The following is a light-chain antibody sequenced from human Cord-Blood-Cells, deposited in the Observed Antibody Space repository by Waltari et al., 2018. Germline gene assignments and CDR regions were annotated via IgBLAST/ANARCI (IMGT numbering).Light chain of an antibody. CDR2: RNK. V-gene: IGLV1-44*01. CDR1: SANIGSNT. Sequence: QSVLTQPPSASGTPGQRVTIPCSGSSANIGSNTVNSYQQLPGTAPKLLIDRNKQRPSGVPDRFSGSKSGTATARDSSGLEFEDEADYYCAAWDDSLNGLVVFGGGTKLTVL. CDR3: AAWDDSLNGLVV. J-gene: IGLJ2*01.